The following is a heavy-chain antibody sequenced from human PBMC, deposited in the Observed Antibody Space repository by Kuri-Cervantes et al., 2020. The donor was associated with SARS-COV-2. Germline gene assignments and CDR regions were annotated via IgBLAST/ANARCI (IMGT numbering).Heavy chain of an antibody. CDR2: INHRGDT. V-gene: IGHV4-34*01. D-gene: IGHD3-22*01. CDR3: ARGRGYHDSSGYYFDS. CDR1: YGTLTGYQ. J-gene: IGHJ4*02. Sequence: SQTLSLTCALHYGTLTGYQWSWIRQPPGRGLEWIGGINHRGDTNYNPALESRVTISRDTSENQFSLRLTSVTAADTAVYFCARGRGYHDSSGYYFDSWGQGTLVTVSS.